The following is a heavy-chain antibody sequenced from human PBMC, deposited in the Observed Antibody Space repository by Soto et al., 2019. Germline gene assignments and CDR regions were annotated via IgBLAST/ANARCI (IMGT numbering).Heavy chain of an antibody. CDR2: ISYDGSNK. CDR1: GFTFSSYS. CDR3: AKDGGSYSALADY. J-gene: IGHJ4*02. D-gene: IGHD1-26*01. Sequence: VQLVESGGGLVKPGGSLRLSCAASGFTFSSYSMNWVRQAPGKGLEWVAVISYDGSNKYYADSVKGRFTISRDNSKNTLYLQMNSLRAEDTAVYYCAKDGGSYSALADYWGQGTLVTVSS. V-gene: IGHV3-30*18.